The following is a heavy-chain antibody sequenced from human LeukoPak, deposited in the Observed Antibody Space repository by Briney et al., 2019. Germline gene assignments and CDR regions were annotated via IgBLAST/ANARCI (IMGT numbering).Heavy chain of an antibody. D-gene: IGHD3-10*01. CDR1: GFTFSNYW. Sequence: GGSLRLSGAASGFTFSNYWMSWVRQAPGKGLEWVANMKQDGSEKNYVDSVKGRFTISRGNAKNSLYLQMNSLRAEDAAVYYCARDGPWFGEFFDYWGQGTLVTVSS. CDR3: ARDGPWFGEFFDY. V-gene: IGHV3-7*01. J-gene: IGHJ4*02. CDR2: MKQDGSEK.